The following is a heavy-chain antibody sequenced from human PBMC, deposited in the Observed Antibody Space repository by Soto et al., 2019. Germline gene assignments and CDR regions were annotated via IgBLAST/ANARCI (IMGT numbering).Heavy chain of an antibody. Sequence: EVQLVESGGGLVQPGGSLRLSCADSGFSFSNDWMHWVRQGPGKGLVWVSRINTDGSSTNYADSVKGRFTISRDNAKNTLYLQMNSLRAEDTAVYYCARSPGGYYIDWGQGTMVTVSS. D-gene: IGHD3-9*01. CDR2: INTDGSST. J-gene: IGHJ3*01. CDR1: GFSFSNDW. CDR3: ARSPGGYYID. V-gene: IGHV3-74*01.